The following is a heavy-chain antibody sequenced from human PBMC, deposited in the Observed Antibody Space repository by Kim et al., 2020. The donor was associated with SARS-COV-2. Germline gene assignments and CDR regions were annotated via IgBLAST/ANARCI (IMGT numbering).Heavy chain of an antibody. Sequence: SETLSLTCTVSGASISSESYYWGWIRQPPGRGPEWVGSIFYSGNIPSNPSLRSESTSSNPSLKSRVTISVDTSKNQFSLRLNSITAADTSIYFCARLRLTGGSWRGYFDYWGQGALVTVSS. CDR3: ARLRLTGGSWRGYFDY. CDR1: GASISSESYY. V-gene: IGHV4-39*01. CDR2: IFYSGNIPSNPSLRSEST. J-gene: IGHJ4*03. D-gene: IGHD3-9*01.